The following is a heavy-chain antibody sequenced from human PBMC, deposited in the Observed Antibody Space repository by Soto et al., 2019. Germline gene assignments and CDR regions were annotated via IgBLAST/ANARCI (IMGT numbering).Heavy chain of an antibody. Sequence: SETLSLTCTVSGGSVTNSSYYWGWIRQSPGKGLEWIGSVYYRGRSYSKSSVKSRVTISVDTSKNQFSLKLSSVTAADTAVYYCARDSRHDILTGPDYWGQGTLVTVSS. D-gene: IGHD3-9*01. CDR2: VYYRGRS. V-gene: IGHV4-39*07. CDR1: GGSVTNSSYY. CDR3: ARDSRHDILTGPDY. J-gene: IGHJ4*02.